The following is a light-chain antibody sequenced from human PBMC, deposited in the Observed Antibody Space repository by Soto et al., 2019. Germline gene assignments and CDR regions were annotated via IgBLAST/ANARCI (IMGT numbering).Light chain of an antibody. CDR3: NQRSNWLDT. Sequence: EIVLTQSPGTLSLSPGERATLSCRASQSVSSYLAWYQQKPGQPHRLLIYDASKRATGIQARFSGSGSGTDFTLTIRSLEAEDFAVYYCNQRSNWLDTFGQGTRLEIK. V-gene: IGKV3-11*01. J-gene: IGKJ5*01. CDR2: DAS. CDR1: QSVSSY.